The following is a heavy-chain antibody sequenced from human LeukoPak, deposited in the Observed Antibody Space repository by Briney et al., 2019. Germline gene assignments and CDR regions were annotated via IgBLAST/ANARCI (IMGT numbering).Heavy chain of an antibody. CDR3: ARDLPGVPIDH. CDR2: ITTGSTDI. J-gene: IGHJ4*02. V-gene: IGHV3-21*06. CDR1: GFTFSTYN. D-gene: IGHD7-27*01. Sequence: GGSLRLSCAASGFTFSTYNMNWIRQAPGKGREWVSSITTGSTDIYYADSLKGRFTISRDDAKNSVYLQMNSLRVEDTAVYYCARDLPGVPIDHWGQGTLVTVSS.